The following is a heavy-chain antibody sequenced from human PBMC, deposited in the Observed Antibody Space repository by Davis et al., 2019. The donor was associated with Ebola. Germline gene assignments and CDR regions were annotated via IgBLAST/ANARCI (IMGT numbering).Heavy chain of an antibody. J-gene: IGHJ6*02. Sequence: GESLKISCAASGFTFSGSAMHWVRQASGKGLEWVGRIRSKANSYATAYAASVKGRFTISRDDSKNTAYLQMNSLKTEDTAVYYCKVGGDTAMVGGYYYYYYGMDVWGQGTTVTVSS. D-gene: IGHD5-18*01. V-gene: IGHV3-73*01. CDR2: IRSKANSYAT. CDR3: KVGGDTAMVGGYYYYYYGMDV. CDR1: GFTFSGSA.